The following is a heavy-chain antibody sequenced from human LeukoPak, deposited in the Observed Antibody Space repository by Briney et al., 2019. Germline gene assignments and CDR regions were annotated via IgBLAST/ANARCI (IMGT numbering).Heavy chain of an antibody. D-gene: IGHD3-3*01. Sequence: SQTLSLTCTVSGGSISSGSYYWSWIRQPAGKGLEWIGRIYTSGSTNYNPSLKSRVTISVDTSKNQFSLKLSSVTAADTAVYYCASGSYYDFWNGYYFDYWGQGTLVTVSS. V-gene: IGHV4-61*02. CDR2: IYTSGST. CDR3: ASGSYYDFWNGYYFDY. J-gene: IGHJ4*02. CDR1: GGSISSGSYY.